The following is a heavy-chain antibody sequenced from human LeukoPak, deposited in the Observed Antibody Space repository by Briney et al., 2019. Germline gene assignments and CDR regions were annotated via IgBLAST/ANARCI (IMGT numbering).Heavy chain of an antibody. CDR2: ISYDGSNK. J-gene: IGHJ4*02. D-gene: IGHD3-22*01. Sequence: GGSLRLSCAASGFTFSSYGMHWVRQAPGKGLEWVAVISYDGSNKYYADSVKGRFTISRDNSKNTLYLQMNSLRAEDTAVYYCAKSTYYYDSSGYYVDYWGQGTLVTVSS. CDR3: AKSTYYYDSSGYYVDY. CDR1: GFTFSSYG. V-gene: IGHV3-30*18.